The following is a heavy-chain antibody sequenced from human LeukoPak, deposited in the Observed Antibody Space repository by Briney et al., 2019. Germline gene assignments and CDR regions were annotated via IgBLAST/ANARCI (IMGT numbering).Heavy chain of an antibody. CDR3: AKGYYDYVWGSYYFDY. J-gene: IGHJ4*02. CDR2: ISDSGGST. V-gene: IGHV3-23*01. CDR1: GFTFSSYA. D-gene: IGHD3-16*01. Sequence: PGGSLRLSCAASGFTFSSYAMSWVRQAPGKGLDWVSAISDSGGSTYYADSVKGRFTISRDNSRDTLYLQMNSLRAEDTAVYYCAKGYYDYVWGSYYFDYWGQGTLVTVSS.